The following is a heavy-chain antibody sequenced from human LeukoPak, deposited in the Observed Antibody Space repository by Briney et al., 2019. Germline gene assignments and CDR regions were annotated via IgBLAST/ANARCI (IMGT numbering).Heavy chain of an antibody. V-gene: IGHV4-39*01. CDR3: ARNDRGRPADY. Sequence: PSETRSLTCTVSGASINNSPYYWAWIRQPPGKELEWIVSMHYSGATDYNPSLKSRVTISIDTSKNQFSLRLTSVTAADTAVFYCARNDRGRPADYWGQGTLVTVSS. D-gene: IGHD1-26*01. J-gene: IGHJ4*02. CDR2: MHYSGAT. CDR1: GASINNSPYY.